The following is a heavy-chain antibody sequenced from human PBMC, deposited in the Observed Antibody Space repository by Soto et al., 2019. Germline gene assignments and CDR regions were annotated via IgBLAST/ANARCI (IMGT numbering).Heavy chain of an antibody. D-gene: IGHD6-6*01. CDR3: TTGIAARPVLDY. J-gene: IGHJ4*02. CDR1: GFTFSNAW. V-gene: IGHV3-15*01. CDR2: IKSKTDGGTT. Sequence: EVQLVESGVGLVKPGGSLRLSCAASGFTFSNAWMSWVRQAPGKGLEWVGRIKSKTDGGTTDHAAPVKGRFTISRDDSKNAMSLQMNSLKTEDTAVYYCTTGIAARPVLDYWGQGTLVTVSS.